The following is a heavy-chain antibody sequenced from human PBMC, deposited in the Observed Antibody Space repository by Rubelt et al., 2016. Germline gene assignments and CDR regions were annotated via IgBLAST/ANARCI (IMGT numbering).Heavy chain of an antibody. V-gene: IGHV1-69*01. J-gene: IGHJ4*02. CDR1: GYTFTSYD. CDR2: IIPIFGTA. Sequence: QVQLVQSGAEVKKPGASVKVSCKASGYTFTSYDINWVRQATGQGLEWMGGIIPIFGTANYAQKVQGRVTITADESTSTAYMELSSLRSEDTAVYYCARGHGSGEEFDYWGQGTLVTVSS. D-gene: IGHD3-10*01. CDR3: ARGHGSGEEFDY.